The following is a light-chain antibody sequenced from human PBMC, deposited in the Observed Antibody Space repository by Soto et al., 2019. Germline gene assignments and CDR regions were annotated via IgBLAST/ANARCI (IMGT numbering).Light chain of an antibody. V-gene: IGKV3-15*01. CDR2: GAS. CDR3: QQYHDWPLT. J-gene: IGKJ4*01. Sequence: EIVMTQSPATLSVSPGERATLSCRASQSVSSSLAWYQQKPGQAPRLLIQGASTRATDIPARFSGSGSGTDFTLTITSLQSEDFAVYYCQQYHDWPLTFGGGTTVEVK. CDR1: QSVSSS.